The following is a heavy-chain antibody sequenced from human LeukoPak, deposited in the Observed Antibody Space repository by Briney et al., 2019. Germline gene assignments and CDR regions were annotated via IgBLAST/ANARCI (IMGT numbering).Heavy chain of an antibody. Sequence: GESLKISCKGSGYSFTSYWIGWVRQMPGEGLEGMGIIYPGDSDTRYSPSFQGQVTISADKSISTAYLQWSSLKASDTAMYYCARQDSSGWYRFDPWGQGTLVTVSS. J-gene: IGHJ5*02. D-gene: IGHD6-19*01. CDR1: GYSFTSYW. CDR3: ARQDSSGWYRFDP. V-gene: IGHV5-51*01. CDR2: IYPGDSDT.